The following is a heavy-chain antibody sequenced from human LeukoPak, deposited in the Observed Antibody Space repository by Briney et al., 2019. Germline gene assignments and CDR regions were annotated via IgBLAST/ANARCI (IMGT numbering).Heavy chain of an antibody. Sequence: SVKVSCKASGGTFSSYAISWVRQAPGQGLEWMGGIIPVFGTANYAQKFQGRVTITADESTSTAYMELSSLRSEDTAVYYCAGSTVTRLAEYFQHWGQGTLVTVSS. CDR3: AGSTVTRLAEYFQH. CDR2: IIPVFGTA. V-gene: IGHV1-69*13. J-gene: IGHJ1*01. D-gene: IGHD4-17*01. CDR1: GGTFSSYA.